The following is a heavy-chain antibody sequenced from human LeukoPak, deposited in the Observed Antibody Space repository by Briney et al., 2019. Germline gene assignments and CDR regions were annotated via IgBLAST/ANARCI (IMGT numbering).Heavy chain of an antibody. CDR1: GFTFNDHA. V-gene: IGHV3-9*01. D-gene: IGHD3-22*01. Sequence: GRSLRLSCAASGFTFNDHAMYRVPQAPGKGLEWVSGINWNSDNIGYADSVKGRFTISRDDAKNSLFLQMNSLRTEDTALYYCARASYYYDTTGLGAVDIWGQGTMVTVSS. J-gene: IGHJ3*02. CDR3: ARASYYYDTTGLGAVDI. CDR2: INWNSDNI.